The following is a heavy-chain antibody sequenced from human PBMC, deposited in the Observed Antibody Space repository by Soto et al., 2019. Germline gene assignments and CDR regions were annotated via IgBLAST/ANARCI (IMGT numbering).Heavy chain of an antibody. J-gene: IGHJ6*02. CDR2: IYYSGST. Sequence: SETLSLTCTVSGGSISSYYWSWIRQPPGKGLEWIGYIYYSGSTNYNPSLKSRVTISVDTSKNRFSLKLSSVTAADTAVYYCARSHVVTVGNGMDVWGQGTTVTVT. CDR1: GGSISSYY. D-gene: IGHD2-15*01. CDR3: ARSHVVTVGNGMDV. V-gene: IGHV4-59*01.